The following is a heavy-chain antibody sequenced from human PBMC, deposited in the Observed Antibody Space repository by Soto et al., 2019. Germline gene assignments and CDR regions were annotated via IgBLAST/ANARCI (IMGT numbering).Heavy chain of an antibody. CDR1: GFTFSNAW. V-gene: IGHV3-15*07. CDR3: TTDYDYVWGSYRRYYFDY. Sequence: GGSLRLSCAASGFTFSNAWMNWVRQAPGKGLEWVGRIKSKTDGGTTDYAAPVKGRFTISRDDSKNTLYLQMNSLKTEDTAVYYCTTDYDYVWGSYRRYYFDYWGQGTLVTVSS. D-gene: IGHD3-16*02. CDR2: IKSKTDGGTT. J-gene: IGHJ4*02.